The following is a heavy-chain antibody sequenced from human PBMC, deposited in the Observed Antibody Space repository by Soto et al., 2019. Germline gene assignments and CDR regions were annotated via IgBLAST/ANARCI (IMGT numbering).Heavy chain of an antibody. Sequence: QVQLVQSGAEVTRPGASVKVSCKASGYSFISHYIHWVRQAPGQGLEWMGFINPSGGSATRAQKSQGRFTITRNTSTSTVYMELTILRSEDAAVYYCARDYLSSKLSLSYFDFWGQGTLVTVSS. CDR3: ARDYLSSKLSLSYFDF. D-gene: IGHD2-2*01. V-gene: IGHV1-46*01. CDR2: INPSGGSA. J-gene: IGHJ4*02. CDR1: GYSFISHY.